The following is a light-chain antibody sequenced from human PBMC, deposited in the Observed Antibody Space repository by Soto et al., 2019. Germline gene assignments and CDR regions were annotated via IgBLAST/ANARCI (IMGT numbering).Light chain of an antibody. CDR1: RGVSANY. Sequence: ENLLTQSPGTLSLSPGEGATLYCRASRGVSANYLALYQQKPGQAPTLLIYGASIRAAGIPDRFSGSGSETDFTLTISSLQSEDSAIYYCQQADTFPITFGQGTRLEIK. CDR3: QQADTFPIT. J-gene: IGKJ5*01. CDR2: GAS. V-gene: IGKV3-20*01.